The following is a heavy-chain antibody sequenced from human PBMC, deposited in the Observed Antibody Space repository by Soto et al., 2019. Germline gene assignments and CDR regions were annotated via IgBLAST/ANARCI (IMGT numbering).Heavy chain of an antibody. CDR3: ASLTSRRYSGSYGILDYYFDY. Sequence: GGSLRLSCAASGFTVSSNYMSWVRQAPGKGLEWVSVIYSGGSTYYADSVKGRFTISRDNSKNTLYLQMNSLRAEDTAVYYCASLTSRRYSGSYGILDYYFDYWGQGTLATVSS. CDR1: GFTVSSNY. V-gene: IGHV3-53*01. D-gene: IGHD1-26*01. CDR2: IYSGGST. J-gene: IGHJ4*02.